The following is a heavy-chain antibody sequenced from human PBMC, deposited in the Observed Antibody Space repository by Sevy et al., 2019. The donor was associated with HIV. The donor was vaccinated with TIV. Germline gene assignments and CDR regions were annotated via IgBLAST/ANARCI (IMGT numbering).Heavy chain of an antibody. D-gene: IGHD3-10*01. J-gene: IGHJ4*02. CDR1: GFTFSNAW. Sequence: GGSLRLSCAASGFTFSNAWMSWVRQAPGKGLEWVGRIKSKTDGGTTDYTAPVKGRFTISRDDSKNTLYLQMNSLKTVDTCVCCCTAGSEVGGLSGRLDYWGQGTLVTVSS. CDR2: IKSKTDGGTT. CDR3: TAGSEVGGLSGRLDY. V-gene: IGHV3-15*01.